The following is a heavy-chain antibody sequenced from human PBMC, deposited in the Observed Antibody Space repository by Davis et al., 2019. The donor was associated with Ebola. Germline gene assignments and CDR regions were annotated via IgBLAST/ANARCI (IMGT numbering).Heavy chain of an antibody. CDR1: GGSIGSYY. Sequence: SETLSLTCTVSGGSIGSYYWSWIRQPPGKGLEWIGYIYYSGSTNQNPSLQSRVTISIDTPNKQISLKLSSVTAADTAVYYCARGRLLEWPPTFYGLDVWGKGTTVTVSS. CDR3: ARGRLLEWPPTFYGLDV. CDR2: IYYSGST. V-gene: IGHV4-59*01. D-gene: IGHD3-3*01. J-gene: IGHJ6*04.